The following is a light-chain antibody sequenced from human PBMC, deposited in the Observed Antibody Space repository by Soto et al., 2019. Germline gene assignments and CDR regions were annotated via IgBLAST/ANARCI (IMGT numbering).Light chain of an antibody. CDR3: QKYGGSPQT. CDR1: QSVSIY. J-gene: IGKJ1*01. V-gene: IGKV3-20*01. Sequence: DIVLTQSPGTLSLSPGERATLSCRASQSVSIYLAWYQQKPGQAPRLLIYGAYSRATVIPDRFSGSGSGTDCTLTISRLEPEDFAVYYCQKYGGSPQTCGRGTNVEIK. CDR2: GAY.